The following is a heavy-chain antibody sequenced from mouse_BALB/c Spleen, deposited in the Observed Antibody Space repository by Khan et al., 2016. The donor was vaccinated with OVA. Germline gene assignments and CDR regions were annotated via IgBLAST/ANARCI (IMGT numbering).Heavy chain of an antibody. CDR2: VSPGSGSH. D-gene: IGHD1-1*01. J-gene: IGHJ4*01. CDR1: GYTFTSYW. V-gene: IGHV1S41*01. Sequence: DLVKPGASVKLSCKASGYTFTSYWINWIKQRPGQGLEWIGRVSPGSGSHYYNEIFKGKATVTVDKSSSTAYIQLNSLSSEDSAFYFCTRSNYYGNSLYAMDYWGQGTSVTVSS. CDR3: TRSNYYGNSLYAMDY.